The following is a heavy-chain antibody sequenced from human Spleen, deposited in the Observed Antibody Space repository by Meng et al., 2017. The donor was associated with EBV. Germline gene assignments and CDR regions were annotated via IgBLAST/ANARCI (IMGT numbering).Heavy chain of an antibody. CDR1: GFSFSSFW. J-gene: IGHJ4*02. CDR2: IDENGRTT. CDR3: SRDLAGPFDD. Sequence: EVELWEAGGALVQPGGSLRLSCAVSGFSFSSFWMHWVRQVPGRGLVWIARIDENGRTTTYADSVKGRFTISRDNTRNTLYLQMHSLRAEDTAVYFCSRDLAGPFDDWGQGTLVTVSS. V-gene: IGHV3-74*03.